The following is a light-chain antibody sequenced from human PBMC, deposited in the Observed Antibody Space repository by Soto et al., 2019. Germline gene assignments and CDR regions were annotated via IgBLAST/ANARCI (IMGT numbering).Light chain of an antibody. J-gene: IGLJ2*01. CDR2: NVS. V-gene: IGLV2-14*01. CDR3: SSYTISVL. CDR1: RSDIGGYNY. Sequence: QSALTQPASVSGSPGQSITISCTVTRSDIGGYNYVSWYQQYPGKAPKLIIYNVSNRPSGVSNRFSGSKSGATASLTISGLQADDEAYYYCSSYTISVLFGGGTKLTVL.